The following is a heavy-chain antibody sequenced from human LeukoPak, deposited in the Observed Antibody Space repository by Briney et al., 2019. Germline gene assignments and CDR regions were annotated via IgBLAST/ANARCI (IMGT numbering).Heavy chain of an antibody. CDR2: IYHSGST. J-gene: IGHJ4*02. CDR1: GGSISSGGYS. Sequence: TLSLTCAVSGGSISSGGYSWSWIRQPPGKGLEWIGYIYHSGSTYYNPSLKSRVTISVDRSKNQFSLKLSSVTAADTAVYYCAREGEGGYWGQGTLVTVSS. V-gene: IGHV4-30-2*01. D-gene: IGHD2-15*01. CDR3: AREGEGGY.